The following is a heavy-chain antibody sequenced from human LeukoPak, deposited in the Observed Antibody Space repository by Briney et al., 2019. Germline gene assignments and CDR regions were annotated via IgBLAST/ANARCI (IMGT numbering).Heavy chain of an antibody. CDR3: AREGYCSGGSCYHRGYYYGMDV. D-gene: IGHD2-15*01. Sequence: SVKVSCKASGGTFSSYAISWVRQAPGQGLEWMGRIIPILGIANYAQKFQGRVTITADKSTSTAYMELNSLRSEDTAVYYCAREGYCSGGSCYHRGYYYGMDVWGQGTTVTVSS. CDR2: IIPILGIA. CDR1: GGTFSSYA. J-gene: IGHJ6*02. V-gene: IGHV1-69*04.